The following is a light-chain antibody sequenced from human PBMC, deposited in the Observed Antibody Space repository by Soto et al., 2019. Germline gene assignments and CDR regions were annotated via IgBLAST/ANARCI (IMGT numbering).Light chain of an antibody. Sequence: QSALTHPASVSGSPGQTITISCTGTSRDVVNYNFVSWYQQHPGNAPKRMIYEVSKRPSGVSDRFSGSKSGNTASLTISGLQAEDEADYYCCSEAGILTCVCGGGTKLTVL. V-gene: IGLV2-23*02. CDR1: SRDVVNYNF. CDR3: CSEAGILTCV. J-gene: IGLJ3*02. CDR2: EVS.